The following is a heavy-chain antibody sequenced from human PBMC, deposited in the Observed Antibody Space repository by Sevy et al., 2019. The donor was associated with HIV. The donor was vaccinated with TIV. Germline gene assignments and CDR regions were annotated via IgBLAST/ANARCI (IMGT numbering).Heavy chain of an antibody. CDR3: ASPTFSAGGGWNGVAYYFDY. Sequence: SETLSLTCTVSGGSISSSSNYWGWIRQPPGKGLEWIGGIYYGGSTYYNPSLRSRVTISVDTSKNQFSLKLSSVTAADTAVYYCASPTFSAGGGWNGVAYYFDYWGQGTLVTVSS. J-gene: IGHJ4*02. CDR2: IYYGGST. D-gene: IGHD2-8*01. V-gene: IGHV4-39*01. CDR1: GGSISSSSNY.